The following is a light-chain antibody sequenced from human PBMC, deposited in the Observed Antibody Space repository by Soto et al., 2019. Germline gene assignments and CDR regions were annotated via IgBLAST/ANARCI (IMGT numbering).Light chain of an antibody. CDR2: GAA. CDR3: QQYNKWPAEIT. Sequence: KQSPGTLSLSTGVTATLSCRASQSVSTNYFAWYQQKPGQAPRLLIYGAASRATGIPARFSGSGSGTEFTLTISSLQSEDSGVYYCQQYNKWPAEITFGQGTRLEIK. J-gene: IGKJ5*01. CDR1: QSVSTN. V-gene: IGKV3D-15*01.